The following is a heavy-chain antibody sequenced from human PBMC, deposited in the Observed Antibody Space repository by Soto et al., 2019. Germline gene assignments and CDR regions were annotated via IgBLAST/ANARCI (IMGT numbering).Heavy chain of an antibody. CDR3: ARVRFGDDSSGWNFDY. CDR1: SDSVSSSSYT. D-gene: IGHD3-22*01. CDR2: IYSSGST. J-gene: IGHJ4*02. V-gene: IGHV4-39*07. Sequence: SETLSLTCTVSSDSVSSSSYTWGWIRQPPGKGPEWIGSIYSSGSTYYNPSLNSRVTVSVDTSKNQFSLKLSSVTAADTAVYYCARVRFGDDSSGWNFDYWGQGTLVTVSS.